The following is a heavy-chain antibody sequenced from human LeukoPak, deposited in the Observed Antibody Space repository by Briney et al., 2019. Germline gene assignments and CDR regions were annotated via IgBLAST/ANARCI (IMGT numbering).Heavy chain of an antibody. CDR1: GDFIGSRSCI. J-gene: IGHJ4*02. CDR3: ARHLAYGVREGVDY. V-gene: IGHV4-39*01. D-gene: IGHD4-17*01. CDR2: IYYSGST. Sequence: SETLSLTCTVSGDFIGSRSCIWGWIRQPPGKGLEWIGSIYYSGSTYYNPSLESRVTISVDTSKNQFSLKLTSVTAADTAVYYCARHLAYGVREGVDYWGQGTLVTVSS.